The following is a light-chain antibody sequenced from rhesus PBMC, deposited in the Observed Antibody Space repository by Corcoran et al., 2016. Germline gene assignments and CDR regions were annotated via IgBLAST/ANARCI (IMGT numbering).Light chain of an antibody. V-gene: IGKV1S3*01. J-gene: IGKJ1*01. Sequence: DIQMTQSPSSLSASVGDTVTITCRASQGIRNYLAWYQQKPGKAPKPLIFYASNLESGVPSRFSGSESGTDFTLTISNLQPEDFATYYCQQHDSYPPTFGQGTKVEIK. CDR3: QQHDSYPPT. CDR2: YAS. CDR1: QGIRNY.